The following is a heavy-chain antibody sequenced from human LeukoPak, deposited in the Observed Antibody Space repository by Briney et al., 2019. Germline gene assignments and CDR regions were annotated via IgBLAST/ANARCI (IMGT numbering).Heavy chain of an antibody. J-gene: IGHJ6*02. CDR2: IKQDGSEK. CDR1: GFTFSSYW. Sequence: PGGSLRLSCAASGFTFSSYWMSWVRQAPGKGLEWVANIKQDGSEKYYVDSVKGRFTISRDNAKNSLYLQMNSLRAEDTAVYYCASLATGYYYGMDVWGQGTTVTVSS. CDR3: ASLATGYYYGMDV. D-gene: IGHD5-12*01. V-gene: IGHV3-7*01.